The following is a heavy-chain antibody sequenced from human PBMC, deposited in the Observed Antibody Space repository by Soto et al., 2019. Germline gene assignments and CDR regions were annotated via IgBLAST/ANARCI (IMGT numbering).Heavy chain of an antibody. J-gene: IGHJ6*02. CDR3: ARDWEENYYGSGSYHQIRDYYGMDV. CDR2: ILPIFGTA. D-gene: IGHD3-10*01. V-gene: IGHV1-69*13. CDR1: GGTFSSYA. Sequence: SVKVSCKASGGTFSSYAISWVRQAPGQGLEWMGGILPIFGTANYAQKFQGRVTITADESTSTAYMELSSLRSEDTAVYYCARDWEENYYGSGSYHQIRDYYGMDVWGQGTTVTVSS.